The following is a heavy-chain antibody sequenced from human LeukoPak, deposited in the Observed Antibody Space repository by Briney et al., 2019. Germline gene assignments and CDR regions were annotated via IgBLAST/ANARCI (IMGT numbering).Heavy chain of an antibody. CDR3: ARDGGQVGATGPFDY. J-gene: IGHJ4*02. D-gene: IGHD1-26*01. Sequence: SVKVSCKASGGTFSRTAINWMRQAPGQGLEWMGGIIPIIGTANYAQKFQGTVTITADKSTSTAYMELSSLRFEDTAVYYCARDGGQVGATGPFDYWGQGTLVTVSS. CDR2: IIPIIGTA. CDR1: GGTFSRTA. V-gene: IGHV1-69*06.